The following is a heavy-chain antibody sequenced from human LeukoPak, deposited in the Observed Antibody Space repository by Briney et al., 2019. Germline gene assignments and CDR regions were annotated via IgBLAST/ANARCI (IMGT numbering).Heavy chain of an antibody. CDR3: ARDKYQLLYRDYGAEYFQH. CDR2: ISSSSSYI. CDR1: GFTFSSYS. J-gene: IGHJ1*01. Sequence: PGGYLRLSCAASGFTFSSYSMNWVRQAPGKGLEWVSSISSSSSYIYYADSVKGRFAISRDSAKNSLYLQMNSLRAEDTAVYYCARDKYQLLYRDYGAEYFQHWGQGTLVTVSS. V-gene: IGHV3-21*01. D-gene: IGHD2-2*02.